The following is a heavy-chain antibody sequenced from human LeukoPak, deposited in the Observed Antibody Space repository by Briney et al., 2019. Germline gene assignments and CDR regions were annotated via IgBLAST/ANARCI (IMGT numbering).Heavy chain of an antibody. J-gene: IGHJ3*02. Sequence: SETLSLTCAVYGGSFSGYYWSWNRQPPGKGLEWIGEINHSGSTNYNPSLKSRVTISVDTSKNQFSLKLSSVTAADTAVYYCARGNRGHAFDIWGQGTMVTVSS. CDR1: GGSFSGYY. V-gene: IGHV4-34*01. CDR2: INHSGST. CDR3: ARGNRGHAFDI. D-gene: IGHD1-14*01.